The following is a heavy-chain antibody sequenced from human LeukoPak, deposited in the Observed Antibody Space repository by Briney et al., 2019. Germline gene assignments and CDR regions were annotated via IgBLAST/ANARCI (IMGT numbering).Heavy chain of an antibody. V-gene: IGHV5-51*01. D-gene: IGHD2-21*02. CDR1: GYXFTSYW. J-gene: IGHJ3*01. Sequence: GESLKISCNGSGYXFTSYWICWVRQMPGKGLEWMGLIFPGDSQTTYSPSFQGQVTISADKSISTAYLQWSSLKASDTAIYYCASPQAAYCGGDCYSPWGQGTMVTVSS. CDR2: IFPGDSQT. CDR3: ASPQAAYCGGDCYSP.